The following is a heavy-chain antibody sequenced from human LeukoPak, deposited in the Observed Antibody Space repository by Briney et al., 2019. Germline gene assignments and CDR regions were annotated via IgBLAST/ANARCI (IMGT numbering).Heavy chain of an antibody. V-gene: IGHV1-58*01. CDR3: AAEGRYDYYDF. CDR2: IVVGSGNT. D-gene: IGHD1-26*01. Sequence: SVKVSCKASGFTFSSSAVQWVRRARGQRLEWLGWIVVGSGNTNYAQKFEERVTITRGMSTSTAYMELSSLRSEDTAVYYCAAEGRYDYYDFWGQGTLVTVSS. J-gene: IGHJ4*02. CDR1: GFTFSSSA.